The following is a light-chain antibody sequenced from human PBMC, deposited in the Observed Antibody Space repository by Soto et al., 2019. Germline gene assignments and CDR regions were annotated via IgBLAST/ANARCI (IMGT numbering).Light chain of an antibody. V-gene: IGKV1-5*01. Sequence: DIQMTQSPSTLSASVGDRVTITCRASQSISRSLAWYQHQPGKAPKLLIYDVSSLESGVPSRFSGFGSGTEFTLYISNLQPDDFGTYYCQQTHSIPPTFGPGTKVDIK. CDR2: DVS. CDR3: QQTHSIPPT. CDR1: QSISRS. J-gene: IGKJ2*01.